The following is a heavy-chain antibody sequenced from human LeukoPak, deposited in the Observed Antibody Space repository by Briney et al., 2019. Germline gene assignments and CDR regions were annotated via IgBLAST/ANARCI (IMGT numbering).Heavy chain of an antibody. Sequence: GGSLRLSCAASGFTFSKYGMHWVRQAPGKGLEWVAVIWLDEKNKYYADSVKGRFTISRDNSKNTLYLEMNSLRADDTAVYYCAKDRAVAGTDARYYFDYWGQGTLVTVSA. CDR2: IWLDEKNK. CDR3: AKDRAVAGTDARYYFDY. V-gene: IGHV3-33*06. J-gene: IGHJ4*02. D-gene: IGHD6-19*01. CDR1: GFTFSKYG.